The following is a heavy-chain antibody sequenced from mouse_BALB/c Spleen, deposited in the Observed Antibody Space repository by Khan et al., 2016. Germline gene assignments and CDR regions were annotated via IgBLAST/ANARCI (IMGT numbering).Heavy chain of an antibody. CDR3: ARDEDDAGDWYFDV. J-gene: IGHJ1*01. CDR2: MNTYTGEP. CDR1: GYTFTNYG. Sequence: QIQLVQSGPELKKPGETVKISCKASGYTFTNYGMNWVKQAPGKGLKWMGWMNTYTGEPTYADDFKGRFAFSLKTSARTAYLQINNLKNEDTATXFCARDEDDAGDWYFDVWAAATTVTVSA. V-gene: IGHV9-3-1*01.